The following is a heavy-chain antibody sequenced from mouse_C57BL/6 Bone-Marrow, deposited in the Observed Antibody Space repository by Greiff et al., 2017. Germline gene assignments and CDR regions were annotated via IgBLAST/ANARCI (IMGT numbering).Heavy chain of an antibody. CDR1: GYSFTDYN. CDR2: INPNYGTT. J-gene: IGHJ1*03. Sequence: EVQLQESGPELVKPGASVKISCKASGYSFTDYNMNWVKQSNGKSLEWIGVINPNYGTTSYNQKFKGKATLTVDQSSSTAYMQLNSLTSEDSAVXYCARNYYGSSWGDWYFDVGGTGTTGTVSS. CDR3: ARNYYGSSWGDWYFDV. D-gene: IGHD1-1*01. V-gene: IGHV1-39*01.